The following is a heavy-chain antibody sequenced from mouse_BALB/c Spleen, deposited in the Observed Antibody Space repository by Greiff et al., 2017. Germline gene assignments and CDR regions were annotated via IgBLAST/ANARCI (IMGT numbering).Heavy chain of an antibody. Sequence: EVKVVESGGDLVKPGGSLKLSCAASGFTFSSYGMSWVRQTPDKRLEWVATISSGGSYTYYPDSVKGRFTISRDNAKNTLYLQMSSLKSEDTAMYYCARRRDVYFDYWGQGTTLTVSS. J-gene: IGHJ2*01. CDR2: ISSGGSYT. CDR1: GFTFSSYG. CDR3: ARRRDVYFDY. V-gene: IGHV5-6*02. D-gene: IGHD3-1*01.